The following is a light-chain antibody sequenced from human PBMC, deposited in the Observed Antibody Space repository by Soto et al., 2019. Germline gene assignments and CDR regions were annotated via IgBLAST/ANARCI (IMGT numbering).Light chain of an antibody. CDR3: QQYGSSQTWT. CDR2: GAS. CDR1: QSVSSSY. J-gene: IGKJ1*01. Sequence: EIVLTQSPGTLSLSPGERATLSCRARQSVSSSYLARYQQKPGQAPRLLIYGASSRATGIPDRFSGSGSGTDFTLTISRLEPEDFAVYYCQQYGSSQTWTFGQGTKVEIK. V-gene: IGKV3-20*01.